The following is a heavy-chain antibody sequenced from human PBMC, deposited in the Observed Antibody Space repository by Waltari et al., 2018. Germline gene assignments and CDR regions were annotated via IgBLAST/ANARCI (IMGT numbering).Heavy chain of an antibody. D-gene: IGHD2-15*01. CDR1: GGTFSSYA. J-gene: IGHJ4*02. CDR3: ARGGYCSGGSCYSSGGGSFDY. CDR2: IIPIFGTA. V-gene: IGHV1-69*14. Sequence: QVQLVQSGAEVKKPGSSVKVSCKASGGTFSSYAISWVRQAPGQGLEWMGGIIPIFGTANYAQKFQGRVTITADKSTSTAYMELNSLRAEDTAVYYCARGGYCSGGSCYSSGGGSFDYWGQGTLVTVSS.